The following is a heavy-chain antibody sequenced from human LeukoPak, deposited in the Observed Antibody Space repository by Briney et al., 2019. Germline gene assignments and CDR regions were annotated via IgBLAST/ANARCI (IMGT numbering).Heavy chain of an antibody. D-gene: IGHD6-13*01. J-gene: IGHJ4*02. CDR1: GGTFSSYA. Sequence: SVKDSCKASGGTFSSYAISWVRQAPGQGLEWMGGIIPIFGTANYAQKFQGRVTITADESTSTAYMELSSLRSEDTAVYYCARDGRIAAAQFDYWGQGTLVTVSS. V-gene: IGHV1-69*13. CDR2: IIPIFGTA. CDR3: ARDGRIAAAQFDY.